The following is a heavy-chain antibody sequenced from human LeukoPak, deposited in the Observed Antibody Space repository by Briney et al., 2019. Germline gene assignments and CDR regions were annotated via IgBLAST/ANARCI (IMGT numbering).Heavy chain of an antibody. J-gene: IGHJ4*02. D-gene: IGHD3-22*01. Sequence: GGSLRLSCAASGFTFSSYAMHWVRQAPGKGLEWVAVISYDGSNKYYADSVKGRFTISRDNSKNTLYLQMNSLRAEDTAVYYCAGTYYYDSSGSPDWGQGTLVTVSS. CDR1: GFTFSSYA. CDR3: AGTYYYDSSGSPD. CDR2: ISYDGSNK. V-gene: IGHV3-30*01.